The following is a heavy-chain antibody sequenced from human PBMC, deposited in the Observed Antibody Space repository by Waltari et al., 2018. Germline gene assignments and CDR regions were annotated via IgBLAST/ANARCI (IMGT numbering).Heavy chain of an antibody. CDR1: ADSISSYH. V-gene: IGHV4-59*01. Sequence: HVQLQASVPGLVKPSETLALTRTVFADSISSYHWSWIRQSPGKGLEWIGFIYYSGSTNYNPSHKSRVTMSLDMSKKQFSLELTSVTAADTGVYYCARSRIAVAGFNYFDYWGQGTLVTVSS. J-gene: IGHJ4*02. CDR3: ARSRIAVAGFNYFDY. D-gene: IGHD6-19*01. CDR2: IYYSGST.